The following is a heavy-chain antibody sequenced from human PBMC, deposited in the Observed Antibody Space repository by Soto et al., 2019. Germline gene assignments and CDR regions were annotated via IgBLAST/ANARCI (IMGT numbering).Heavy chain of an antibody. V-gene: IGHV3-30*18. CDR1: GFTFSSYG. J-gene: IGHJ4*02. CDR3: AKMGAFWSGYYQYYFDY. Sequence: GGSLRLSCAASGFTFSSYGMHWVRQAPGKGLEWVAVISYDGSNKYYADSVKGRFTISRDNSKNTLYLQMNSLRAEDTAVYYCAKMGAFWSGYYQYYFDYWGQGTLVTVSS. CDR2: ISYDGSNK. D-gene: IGHD3-3*01.